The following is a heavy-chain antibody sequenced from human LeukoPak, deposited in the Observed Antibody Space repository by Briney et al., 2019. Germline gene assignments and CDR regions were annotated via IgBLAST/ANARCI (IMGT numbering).Heavy chain of an antibody. J-gene: IGHJ3*02. V-gene: IGHV3-7*01. D-gene: IGHD1-26*01. Sequence: GGSLRLSCAASGFTFSSYWVSWVRQAPGKGREWVANIKQDGSEKYYVDSVKGRFTISRDNAKNSLYLQMNSLRAEDTAVYYCARGSQWELRPDAFDIWGQGTMVTVSS. CDR1: GFTFSSYW. CDR2: IKQDGSEK. CDR3: ARGSQWELRPDAFDI.